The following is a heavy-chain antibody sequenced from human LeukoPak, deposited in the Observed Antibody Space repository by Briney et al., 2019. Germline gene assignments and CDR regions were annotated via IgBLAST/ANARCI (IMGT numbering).Heavy chain of an antibody. CDR1: GGSISSGSYY. Sequence: SQTLSLTCTVSGGSISSGSYYWSWIRQPAGKGLEWIGRIYTSGSTNYNPSLKRRVTMSVDTSKKQFSLKLSSVTAADTAMYYCVREGGITAAGTLYCYFDLWGRGTLVTASS. V-gene: IGHV4-61*02. CDR3: VREGGITAAGTLYCYFDL. CDR2: IYTSGST. D-gene: IGHD6-13*01. J-gene: IGHJ2*01.